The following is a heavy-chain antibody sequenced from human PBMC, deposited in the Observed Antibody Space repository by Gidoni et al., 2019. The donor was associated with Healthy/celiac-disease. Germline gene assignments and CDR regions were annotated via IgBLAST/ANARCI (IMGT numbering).Heavy chain of an antibody. D-gene: IGHD7-27*01. CDR3: ARDLGSDDDY. CDR2: MSSSSSYI. V-gene: IGHV3-21*01. CDR1: GFPFSSYS. Sequence: DVQLVESGGGLVKPGGSLRLSCAASGFPFSSYSMNWVRQAPGKGLEWVSSMSSSSSYIYYADSVKGRFTISRDNAKNSLYLQMNSLRAEDTAVYYCARDLGSDDDYWGQGTLVTVSS. J-gene: IGHJ4*02.